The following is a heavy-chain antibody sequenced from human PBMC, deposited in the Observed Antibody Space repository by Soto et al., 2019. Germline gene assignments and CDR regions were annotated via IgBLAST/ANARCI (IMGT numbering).Heavy chain of an antibody. CDR1: GFTFTSYA. V-gene: IGHV3-23*01. Sequence: EVHLLESGGGLVQPGGSLRLSCAASGFTFTSYAMSWVRQAPGKGLEWVSAISGSGGSTYYADSVKGRFTISRDNSKSTLYLQMNSLRAEDTAVYYCAKDLYGDYATDYWGQGTLVTVSS. CDR2: ISGSGGST. CDR3: AKDLYGDYATDY. J-gene: IGHJ4*02. D-gene: IGHD4-17*01.